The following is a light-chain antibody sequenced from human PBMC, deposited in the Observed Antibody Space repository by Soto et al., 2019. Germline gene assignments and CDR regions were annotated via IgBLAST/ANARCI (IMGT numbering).Light chain of an antibody. Sequence: LTQPASVSGSPGQSITISCTGTSSDVGNNNYVSWYQQNPGKAPKVMICDVTNRPSGVSNRFSGSKSGNTASLTISGLQAEDEADYYCSSFTGSSYVFGTGTKVTVL. V-gene: IGLV2-14*01. CDR2: DVT. CDR3: SSFTGSSYV. CDR1: SSDVGNNNY. J-gene: IGLJ1*01.